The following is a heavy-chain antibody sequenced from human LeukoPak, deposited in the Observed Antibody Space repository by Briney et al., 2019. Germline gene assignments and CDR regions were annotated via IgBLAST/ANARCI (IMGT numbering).Heavy chain of an antibody. Sequence: SVKVSCKASGGTFSSYAISWVRQAPGQGLEWMGGIIPIFGTANYAQKFQGRVTITADESTSTAYMELSSLRSEDTAVYYCARGWELRSAFDIWGQGTMVTVSS. CDR1: GGTFSSYA. V-gene: IGHV1-69*13. CDR2: IIPIFGTA. D-gene: IGHD1-26*01. J-gene: IGHJ3*02. CDR3: ARGWELRSAFDI.